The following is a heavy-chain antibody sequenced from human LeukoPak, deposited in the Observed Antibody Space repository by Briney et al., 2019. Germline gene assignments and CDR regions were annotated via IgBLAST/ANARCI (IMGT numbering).Heavy chain of an antibody. CDR1: GGSFSGYY. V-gene: IGHV4-34*01. J-gene: IGHJ4*02. D-gene: IGHD1-26*01. CDR2: INHSGST. Sequence: SETLSLTCAVHGGSFSGYYWSWIRQPPGKGLEWIGEINHSGSTNYNPSLKSRVTISVDTSKNQFSLKLSSVTAADTAVYYCARGRTNTWELLQYFDYWGQGTLVTVSS. CDR3: ARGRTNTWELLQYFDY.